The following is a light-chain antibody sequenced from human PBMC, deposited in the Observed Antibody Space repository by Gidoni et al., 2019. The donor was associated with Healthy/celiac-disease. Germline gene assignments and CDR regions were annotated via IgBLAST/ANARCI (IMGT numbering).Light chain of an antibody. V-gene: IGKV4-1*01. CDR2: WAS. CDR1: QSVLYSSNNKNY. CDR3: QQYYSWT. Sequence: DIVMTQSPDSLAVSLGERATINCKSSQSVLYSSNNKNYLAWYQQKPGQPPKLLIYWASTRESGVPDRFSGSGSGTDFTLTISSLQAEDVAVYYCQQYYSWTFXQGTKVEIK. J-gene: IGKJ1*01.